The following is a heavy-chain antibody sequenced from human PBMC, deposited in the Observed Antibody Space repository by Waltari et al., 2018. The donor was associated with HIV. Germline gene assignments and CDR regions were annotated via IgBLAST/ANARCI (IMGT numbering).Heavy chain of an antibody. CDR2: IGGSSISR. Sequence: EVQLVESGGGLVKPGGSLRLSCPASGFTFSTHSMNWVRQAAVKGVEGGSFIGGSSISRYYADSVKGRFTISRDNAKNARYLQMTSLRAEDTAVYYCARAKYYYHSRGYYDNLPFDYWGQGTLVTVSS. V-gene: IGHV3-21*01. CDR1: GFTFSTHS. D-gene: IGHD3-22*01. J-gene: IGHJ4*02. CDR3: ARAKYYYHSRGYYDNLPFDY.